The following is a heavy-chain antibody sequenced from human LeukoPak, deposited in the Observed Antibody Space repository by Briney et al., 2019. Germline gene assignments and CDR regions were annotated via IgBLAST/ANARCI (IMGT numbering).Heavy chain of an antibody. CDR2: ITLNSGGP. CDR1: GYTFTGYY. CDR3: ASDWGLSQLEYCSNTNCYMGAFDI. V-gene: IGHV1-2*02. Sequence: GSVKVSCKASGYTFTGYYMHWVRQAPGQGLEWMGWITLNSGGPNYAQKFQGRVTMTRDTSISTAYMELSRLRSDDTAVYYCASDWGLSQLEYCSNTNCYMGAFDIWGQGTMVTVSS. J-gene: IGHJ3*02. D-gene: IGHD2-2*02.